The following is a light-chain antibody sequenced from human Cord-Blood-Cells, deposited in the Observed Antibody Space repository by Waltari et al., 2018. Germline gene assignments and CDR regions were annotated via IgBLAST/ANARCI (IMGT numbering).Light chain of an antibody. J-gene: IGKJ1*01. CDR3: QQYKIYAPWT. CDR2: YAS. V-gene: IGKV1-5*01. Sequence: DIQLTQPPSTLSASVGDRVPITCQARQSISSWLARYQQNTGNAPKLLIYYASSLESGVPSRFSGSGSGTEFTLTISSLQPGDFATFYCQQYKIYAPWTFSEGTKVDIK. CDR1: QSISSW.